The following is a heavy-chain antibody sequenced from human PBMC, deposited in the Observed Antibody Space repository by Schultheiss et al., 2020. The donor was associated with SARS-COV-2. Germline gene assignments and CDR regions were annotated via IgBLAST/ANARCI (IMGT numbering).Heavy chain of an antibody. J-gene: IGHJ6*02. D-gene: IGHD6-13*01. Sequence: GGSLRLSCAASGFTFDDYAMHWVRQAPGKGLEWVSLISGDGGSTYYADSVKGRFTISRDNSKNTLYLQMNSLRAEDTAVYYCARGIAARSPYYYYYGMDVWGQGTTVTVSS. V-gene: IGHV3-43*02. CDR2: ISGDGGST. CDR1: GFTFDDYA. CDR3: ARGIAARSPYYYYYGMDV.